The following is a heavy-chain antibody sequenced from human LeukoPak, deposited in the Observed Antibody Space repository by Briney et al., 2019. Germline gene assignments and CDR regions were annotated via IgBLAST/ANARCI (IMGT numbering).Heavy chain of an antibody. D-gene: IGHD6-25*01. V-gene: IGHV3-30*03. J-gene: IGHJ3*02. CDR2: ISIDGSTK. Sequence: GRSLRLSCVASGFTFSSYVIHWVRQAPGKGLEWLAVISIDGSTKFYADSVKGQLTISRDNSMNTLFLQMNSLRVEDTAVYYCARGAFDIWGQGTMVTVSS. CDR3: ARGAFDI. CDR1: GFTFSSYV.